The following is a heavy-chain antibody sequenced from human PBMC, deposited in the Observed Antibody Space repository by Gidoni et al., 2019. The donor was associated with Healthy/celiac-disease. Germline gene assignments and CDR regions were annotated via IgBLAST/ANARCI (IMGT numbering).Heavy chain of an antibody. J-gene: IGHJ3*02. D-gene: IGHD3-22*01. V-gene: IGHV3-30-3*01. Sequence: SYDGSNKYYADSVKGRFTISRDNSKNTLYLQMNSLRAEDTAVYYCAREGPESYPNDMIVVKVAAFDIWGQGTMVTVSS. CDR2: SYDGSNK. CDR3: AREGPESYPNDMIVVKVAAFDI.